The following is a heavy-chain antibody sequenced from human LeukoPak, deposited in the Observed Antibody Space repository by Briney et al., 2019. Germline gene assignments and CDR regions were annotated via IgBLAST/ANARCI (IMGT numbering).Heavy chain of an antibody. CDR3: ARAWYYYDSSGYYPFDY. CDR1: GFTFSSYSMN. CDR2: IYYSGST. J-gene: IGHJ4*02. Sequence: GSLRLSCAASGFTFSSYSMNWVRQPPGKGLEWIGSIYYSGSTYYNPSLKSRVTISVDTSKNQFSLKLSSVTAADTAVYYCARAWYYYDSSGYYPFDYWGQGTLVTVSS. D-gene: IGHD3-22*01. V-gene: IGHV4-39*01.